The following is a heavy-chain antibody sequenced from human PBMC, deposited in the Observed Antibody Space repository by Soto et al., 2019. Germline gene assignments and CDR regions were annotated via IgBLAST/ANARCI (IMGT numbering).Heavy chain of an antibody. Sequence: PGGSLRLSCAASGFTFSGYAMSWVRQAPGKGLEWVSAISGSGGSTYYADSVKGRFTISRDNSKNTLYLQMNSLRAEDTAVYYCAKDPTVTTLMDYFDYWGQGTLVTVSS. J-gene: IGHJ4*02. D-gene: IGHD4-17*01. V-gene: IGHV3-23*01. CDR2: ISGSGGST. CDR1: GFTFSGYA. CDR3: AKDPTVTTLMDYFDY.